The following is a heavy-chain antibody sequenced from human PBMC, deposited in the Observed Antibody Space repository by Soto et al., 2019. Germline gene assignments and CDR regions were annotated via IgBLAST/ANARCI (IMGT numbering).Heavy chain of an antibody. CDR2: ISSSSSYT. CDR1: GFTFSDYY. D-gene: IGHD6-13*01. Sequence: GGSLRLSCAASGFTFSDYYMSWIRQAPGKGLEWVSYISSSSSYTNYADSVKGRFTISRDNAKNSLYLQMNSLRAEDTAVYYCARSRASWYGQPYYFDFRGQATLVTV. V-gene: IGHV3-11*06. CDR3: ARSRASWYGQPYYFDF. J-gene: IGHJ4*02.